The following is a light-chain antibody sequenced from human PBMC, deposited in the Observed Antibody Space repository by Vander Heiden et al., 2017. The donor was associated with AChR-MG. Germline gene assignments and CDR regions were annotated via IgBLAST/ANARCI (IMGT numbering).Light chain of an antibody. Sequence: QSVLTQPPSVSGAPGQRVTISCTRSSSNTGAGYDVHWYQQLPGTAPKLLIHGNSNRPSGVPDRFSGSKSGTSASLAITGLQAEDEADYYCQSYDSSLSGSVFGGGTKLTVL. CDR1: SSNTGAGYD. CDR3: QSYDSSLSGSV. CDR2: GNS. V-gene: IGLV1-40*01. J-gene: IGLJ3*02.